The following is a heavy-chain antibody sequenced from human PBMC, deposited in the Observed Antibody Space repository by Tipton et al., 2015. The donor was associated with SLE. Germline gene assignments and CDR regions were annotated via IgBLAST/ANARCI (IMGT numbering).Heavy chain of an antibody. Sequence: TLSLTCTVSGGSINIYYWCWIRQPAGKGLEWIGRLSTTGSTNFNPSLKSRVTMSVDTPKNQFSLKLNSVTAADTAVYYCARWWGYSSSYYFDYWGQGALVTVSS. CDR2: LSTTGST. D-gene: IGHD6-13*01. J-gene: IGHJ4*02. V-gene: IGHV4-4*07. CDR3: ARWWGYSSSYYFDY. CDR1: GGSINIYY.